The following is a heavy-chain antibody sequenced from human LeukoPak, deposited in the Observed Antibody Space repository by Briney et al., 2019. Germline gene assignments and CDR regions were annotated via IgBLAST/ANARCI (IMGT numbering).Heavy chain of an antibody. CDR1: GYTFTSYD. J-gene: IGHJ6*02. V-gene: IGHV1-8*02. Sequence: ASVKVSCKASGYTFTSYDINWVRQATGQGLEWMGWMNPNSGNTGYAQKFQGRVTMTRNTSISTAYMELSSLRSEDTAVYYCARGGVEGSRVLRYFDWLPLRPSELLRGMDVWGQGTTVTVSS. CDR2: MNPNSGNT. D-gene: IGHD3-9*01. CDR3: ARGGVEGSRVLRYFDWLPLRPSELLRGMDV.